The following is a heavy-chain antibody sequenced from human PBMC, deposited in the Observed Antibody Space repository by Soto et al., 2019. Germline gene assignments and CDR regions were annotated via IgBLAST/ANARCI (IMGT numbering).Heavy chain of an antibody. J-gene: IGHJ6*02. CDR3: TRDIGYSSGWIYYYYGMDV. V-gene: IGHV3-49*04. CDR2: IRSKAYGGTT. D-gene: IGHD6-19*01. CDR1: GFTFGDYA. Sequence: HPGGSLRLSCTASGFTFGDYAMSWVRQAPGKGLEWVSFIRSKAYGGTTEYAASVKGRFTISRDDSKSIAYLQMNSLKTEDTAVYYCTRDIGYSSGWIYYYYGMDVWGQGTTVTVSS.